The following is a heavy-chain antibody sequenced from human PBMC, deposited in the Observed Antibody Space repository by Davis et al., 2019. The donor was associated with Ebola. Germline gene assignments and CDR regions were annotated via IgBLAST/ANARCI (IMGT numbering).Heavy chain of an antibody. CDR3: ARVLTRPQRRWFDP. CDR2: MNPNSGNA. J-gene: IGHJ5*02. CDR1: GYTFTSYA. D-gene: IGHD1-14*01. Sequence: AASVKVSCKASGYTFTSYAMHWVRQAPGQGLEWMGWMNPNSGNAGYAQKFQGRVTMTRNTSITTAYMELSSLRSEDTAVYYCARVLTRPQRRWFDPWGQGTLVTVSS. V-gene: IGHV1-8*02.